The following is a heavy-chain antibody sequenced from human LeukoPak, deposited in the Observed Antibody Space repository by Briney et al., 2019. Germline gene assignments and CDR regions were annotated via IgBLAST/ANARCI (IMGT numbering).Heavy chain of an antibody. CDR1: GFTFSSYA. V-gene: IGHV3-30*07. J-gene: IGHJ4*02. CDR3: AKDGQQLALPFDY. D-gene: IGHD6-13*01. Sequence: PGRSLRLSCAASGFTFSSYAMHWVRQAPGKGLEWVAVISYDGSNKYYADSVKGRFTISRDNSKNTLYLQMNSLRAEDTAVYYCAKDGQQLALPFDYWGQGTLVTVSS. CDR2: ISYDGSNK.